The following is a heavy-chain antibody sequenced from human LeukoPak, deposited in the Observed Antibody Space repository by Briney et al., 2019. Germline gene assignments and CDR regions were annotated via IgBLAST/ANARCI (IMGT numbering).Heavy chain of an antibody. CDR1: GFTFSSYA. V-gene: IGHV3-30-3*01. CDR3: AREGLGPYEGFDY. CDR2: ISYDGSNK. J-gene: IGHJ4*02. D-gene: IGHD3-3*01. Sequence: GGSLRLSCAASGFTFSSYAMHWVRQAPGKGLEWVAVISYDGSNKYYADSVKGRFTISRDNSKNTLYLQMNSLRAEDTAVYYCAREGLGPYEGFDYWGQGTLVTVSS.